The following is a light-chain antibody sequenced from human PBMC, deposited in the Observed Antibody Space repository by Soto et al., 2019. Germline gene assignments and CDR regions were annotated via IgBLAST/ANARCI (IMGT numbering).Light chain of an antibody. CDR2: EVS. CDR3: SSYAGSKTL. V-gene: IGLV2-8*01. Sequence: QSALTQPLSASGSPGQSVTISCTGTSSDVGNYNYVSWYQQRPGKAPKLMIYEVSKRPSGVPDRFSGSKSGNTASLTVSGLQAEDEADYYCSSYAGSKTLFGGGTKLTVL. CDR1: SSDVGNYNY. J-gene: IGLJ3*02.